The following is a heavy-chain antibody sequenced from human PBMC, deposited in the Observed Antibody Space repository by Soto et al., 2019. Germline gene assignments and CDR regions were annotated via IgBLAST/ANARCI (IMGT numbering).Heavy chain of an antibody. CDR1: GYTFNTYA. CDR2: ISGYNGNT. V-gene: IGHV1-18*01. CDR3: ARTVEYDSIPYYYADF. Sequence: QGQLVQSGVEVKKPGASVKVSCSASGYTFNTYAITWVRQAPGQGLEWMGWISGYNGNTNYAQTLQGRGTMTTDTSTSTAYLELRSLRSDDTAVYYCARTVEYDSIPYYYADFWGQGTLVTVSS. J-gene: IGHJ4*01. D-gene: IGHD2-21*01.